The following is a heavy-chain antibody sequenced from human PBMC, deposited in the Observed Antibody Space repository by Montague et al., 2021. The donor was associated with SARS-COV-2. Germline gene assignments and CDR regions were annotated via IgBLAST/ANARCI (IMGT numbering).Heavy chain of an antibody. J-gene: IGHJ5*02. D-gene: IGHD1-26*01. CDR1: GGSVSSDNW. V-gene: IGHV4-4*02. CDR2: IYHSGTT. CDR3: ALPLGGARFDP. Sequence: SETLSLTCTVSGGSVSSDNWWTWVRRPPGKGLEWIGEIYHSGTTXYNPPLQSRVTISVDKSRNHLSLNLRSVTAADTAMYYCALPLGGARFDPWGQGILVTVSS.